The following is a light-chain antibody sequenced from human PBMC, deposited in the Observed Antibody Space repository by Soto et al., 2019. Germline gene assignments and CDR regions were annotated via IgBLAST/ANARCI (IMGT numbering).Light chain of an antibody. V-gene: IGKV1-33*01. CDR2: DAS. Sequence: DIQMTQSPSSLSASLGDRVTITCQASQAITKYLNWYQQKPGKAPKLLIFDASNLETGVPSRFSGSGSGTDFTFTISSLQPEDFATYYCQQSYSTSITFGQGTRLEIK. J-gene: IGKJ5*01. CDR3: QQSYSTSIT. CDR1: QAITKY.